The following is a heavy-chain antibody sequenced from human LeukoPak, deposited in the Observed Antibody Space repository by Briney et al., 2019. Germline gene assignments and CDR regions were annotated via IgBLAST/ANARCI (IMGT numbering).Heavy chain of an antibody. Sequence: PGGSLRLSCAASGSTFSSYAMSWVRQAPGKGLEWVSAISGSGGSTYYADSVKGRFTISRDNPKNTLYLQMNSLRAEDTAVYYCAKGIQLWLNYFDYWGQGTLVTVSS. J-gene: IGHJ4*02. V-gene: IGHV3-23*01. CDR1: GSTFSSYA. CDR3: AKGIQLWLNYFDY. D-gene: IGHD5-18*01. CDR2: ISGSGGST.